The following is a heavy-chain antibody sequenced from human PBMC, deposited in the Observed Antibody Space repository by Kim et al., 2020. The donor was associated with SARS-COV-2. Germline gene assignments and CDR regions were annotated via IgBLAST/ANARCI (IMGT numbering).Heavy chain of an antibody. Sequence: GGSLRLSCAASGFTFSSYAMSWVRQAPGKGLEWVSAISGSGGSTYYADSVKGRFTISRDNSKNTLYLQMNSLRAEDTAVYYCAKPWGIQLWLQPNWFDPWGQGTLVTVSS. CDR3: AKPWGIQLWLQPNWFDP. J-gene: IGHJ5*02. V-gene: IGHV3-23*01. CDR1: GFTFSSYA. D-gene: IGHD5-18*01. CDR2: ISGSGGST.